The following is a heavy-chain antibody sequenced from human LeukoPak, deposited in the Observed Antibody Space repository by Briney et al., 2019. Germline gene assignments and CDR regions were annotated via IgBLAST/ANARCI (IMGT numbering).Heavy chain of an antibody. V-gene: IGHV3-9*01. J-gene: IGHJ6*02. D-gene: IGHD3-10*01. CDR1: GFTFDGYA. CDR3: AKDMEGGMVRGRSYYYGMDV. CDR2: ISWNSCSI. Sequence: GGSLRLSCAASGFTFDGYAMHWVRQAPGKGLEVVSGISWNSCSIGYADSVKGRFTISRDNAKNSLYLHMNSLRAEDTDLYYCAKDMEGGMVRGRSYYYGMDVWGQGTTVTVSS.